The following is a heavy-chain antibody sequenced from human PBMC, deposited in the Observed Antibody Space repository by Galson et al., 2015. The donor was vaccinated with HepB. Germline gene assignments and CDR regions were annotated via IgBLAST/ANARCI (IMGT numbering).Heavy chain of an antibody. CDR2: RSGRGGNT. J-gene: IGHJ3*02. CDR3: AKDRSDFENDAFDI. Sequence: SLRLSCATFGFTFSTYSPSWVRQAPGKGLEWVSARSGRGGNTYYADSVKGRFTISRDYSKNTLYLQMNSLRADDTAVYFCAKDRSDFENDAFDIWGQGTMVTVSS. V-gene: IGHV3-23*01. CDR1: GFTFSTYS.